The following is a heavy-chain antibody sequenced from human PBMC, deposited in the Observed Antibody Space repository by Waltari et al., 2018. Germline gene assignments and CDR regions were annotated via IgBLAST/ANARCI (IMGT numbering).Heavy chain of an antibody. D-gene: IGHD6-13*01. Sequence: QVQLQESGPGLVKPSETLSLTCAVSGYSISSGYYWGWIRQPPGKGLEWIGSIYHSGSTYCNPSLKSRVTISVDTSKNQFSLKLSSVTAADTAVYYCASKRLYSSSWYNWGQGTLVTVSS. V-gene: IGHV4-38-2*01. CDR2: IYHSGST. CDR1: GYSISSGYY. CDR3: ASKRLYSSSWYN. J-gene: IGHJ4*02.